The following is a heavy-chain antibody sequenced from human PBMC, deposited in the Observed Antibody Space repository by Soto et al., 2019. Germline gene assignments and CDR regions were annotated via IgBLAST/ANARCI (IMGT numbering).Heavy chain of an antibody. CDR1: GGSFSGYY. CDR2: INHSGST. V-gene: IGHV4-34*02. Sequence: QVQLEQWGAGLLKPSETLSLTCAGYGGSFSGYYCSWIRQPPVKGLEWIGEINHSGSTNYNPSLKSRVTISVDTSKNRFSLNLYSVTAADTAVYYCARGRWLRQSCAYCGQGTLVTVSS. D-gene: IGHD5-12*01. CDR3: ARGRWLRQSCAY. J-gene: IGHJ4*02.